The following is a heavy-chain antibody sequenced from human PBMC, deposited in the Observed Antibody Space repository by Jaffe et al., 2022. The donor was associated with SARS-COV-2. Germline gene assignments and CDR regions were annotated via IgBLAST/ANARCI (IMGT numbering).Heavy chain of an antibody. CDR3: AKDGYYYVRSPLYFDY. J-gene: IGHJ4*02. V-gene: IGHV3-23*01. D-gene: IGHD3-22*01. CDR2: ISGSGGST. Sequence: EVQLLESGGGLVQPGGSLRLSCAASGFTFSSYAMSWVRQAPGKGLEWVSAISGSGGSTYYADSVKGRFTISRDNSKNTLYLQMNSLRAEDTAVYYCAKDGYYYVRSPLYFDYWGQGTLVTVSS. CDR1: GFTFSSYA.